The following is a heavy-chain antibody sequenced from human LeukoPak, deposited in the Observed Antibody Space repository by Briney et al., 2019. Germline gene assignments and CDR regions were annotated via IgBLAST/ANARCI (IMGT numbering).Heavy chain of an antibody. V-gene: IGHV3-23*01. J-gene: IGHJ6*02. Sequence: PGGSLRLSCVASGFTFSHYWMHWVRQAPGKGLEWVSVITGSGGNTYYADSVKGRFTISKDNSKNTVYLQMSSLRVDDTAVYYCAKAASSSWPSYYYGMDVWGQGTTVTVSS. CDR1: GFTFSHYW. D-gene: IGHD6-13*01. CDR2: ITGSGGNT. CDR3: AKAASSSWPSYYYGMDV.